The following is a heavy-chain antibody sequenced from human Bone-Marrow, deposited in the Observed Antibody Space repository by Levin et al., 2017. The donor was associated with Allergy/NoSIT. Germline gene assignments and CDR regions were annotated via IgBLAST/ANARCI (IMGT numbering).Heavy chain of an antibody. Sequence: LSLTCAASGFTFNIYAMTWVRQAPGKGLEWVSSVSGSGNGTYYADSVKGRFTISRDNSKNTIYLHMYSLRAEDTAVYFCAKDQYSNNWRGYFDHWGPGTVVTVSS. D-gene: IGHD6-13*01. CDR3: AKDQYSNNWRGYFDH. V-gene: IGHV3-23*01. CDR2: VSGSGNGT. CDR1: GFTFNIYA. J-gene: IGHJ4*02.